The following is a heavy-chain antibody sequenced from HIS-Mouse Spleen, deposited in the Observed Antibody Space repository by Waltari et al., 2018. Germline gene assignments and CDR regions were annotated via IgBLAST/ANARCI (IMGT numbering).Heavy chain of an antibody. Sequence: QLQLQESGPGLVKPSETLSLTCTVPGGSISSSSYYWGWIRQPPGKGLAWIGSIYYSGSTYSNPSVKSRVTISVETSKNQFSLKLSSVTAADTAVYYCAREIPYSSSWYDWYFDLWGRGTLVTVSS. V-gene: IGHV4-39*07. CDR2: IYYSGST. D-gene: IGHD6-13*01. J-gene: IGHJ2*01. CDR1: GGSISSSSYY. CDR3: AREIPYSSSWYDWYFDL.